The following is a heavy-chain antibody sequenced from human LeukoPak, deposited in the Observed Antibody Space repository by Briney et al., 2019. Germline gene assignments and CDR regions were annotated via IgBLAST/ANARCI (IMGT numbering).Heavy chain of an antibody. D-gene: IGHD3-9*01. CDR1: GGSFSGYY. CDR2: INHSGST. CDR3: ARVGSPDIFGGDAFDI. V-gene: IGHV4-34*01. J-gene: IGHJ3*02. Sequence: SETLSLTCAVYGGSFSGYYWSWIRQPPGKGLEWIGEINHSGSTNYNPSLKSRVTISVDTSKNQFSLKLSSVTAADTAVYYCARVGSPDIFGGDAFDIWGQGTVVTVSS.